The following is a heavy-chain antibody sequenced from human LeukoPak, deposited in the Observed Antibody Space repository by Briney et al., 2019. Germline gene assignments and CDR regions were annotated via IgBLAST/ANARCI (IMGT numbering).Heavy chain of an antibody. V-gene: IGHV1-18*01. CDR3: ASSWYGDYYGMDV. Sequence: AQKLQGRVTMTTDTSTSTAYMELRSLRSDDTAVYYCASSWYGDYYGMDVWGQGTTVTVSS. J-gene: IGHJ6*02. D-gene: IGHD6-13*01.